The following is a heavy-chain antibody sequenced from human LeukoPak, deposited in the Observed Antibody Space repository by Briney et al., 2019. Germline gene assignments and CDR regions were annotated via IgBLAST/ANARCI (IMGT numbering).Heavy chain of an antibody. CDR3: TTNDAFDI. CDR1: GFTFSNAW. Sequence: GGSLRLSCAASGFTFSNAWMNWVRQAPGKGLEWVGRIKTTIDGDGEATDYAAPVKGRSPISRDDSKNTLYLQMNRLKTEDTAVYYCTTNDAFDIWGQGTMVTVSS. CDR2: IKTTIDGDGEAT. V-gene: IGHV3-15*01. J-gene: IGHJ3*02.